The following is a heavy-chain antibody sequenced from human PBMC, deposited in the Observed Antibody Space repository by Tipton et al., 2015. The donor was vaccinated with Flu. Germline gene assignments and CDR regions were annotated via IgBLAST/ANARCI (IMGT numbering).Heavy chain of an antibody. CDR3: ARVNRSWLVP. CDR1: GRSIRDYY. J-gene: IGHJ5*02. Sequence: LRLSCNVSGRSIRDYYWSWIRQPPGKAPEWIGYVDDRGSSNKNPSLRSRVTISLDTSKNQFSLELTSMTAADTAVYYCARVNRSWLVPWGQGTLVTVSS. V-gene: IGHV4-59*01. D-gene: IGHD2/OR15-2a*01. CDR2: VDDRGSS.